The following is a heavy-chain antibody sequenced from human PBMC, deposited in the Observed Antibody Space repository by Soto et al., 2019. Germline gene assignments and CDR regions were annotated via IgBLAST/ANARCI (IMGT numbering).Heavy chain of an antibody. CDR1: GFSLSTSGVG. D-gene: IGHD6-13*01. J-gene: IGHJ4*02. Sequence: QITLKESGPTLVKPTQTLTLTCTFSGFSLSTSGVGVGWIRQPPGKALEWLALIYWNDDKRYSPSLKSRLTITKDTSKNQVVLTMTTMDPVDTATYYCAHSPSAAAPWYFDYWGQGTLVTVSS. V-gene: IGHV2-5*01. CDR3: AHSPSAAAPWYFDY. CDR2: IYWNDDK.